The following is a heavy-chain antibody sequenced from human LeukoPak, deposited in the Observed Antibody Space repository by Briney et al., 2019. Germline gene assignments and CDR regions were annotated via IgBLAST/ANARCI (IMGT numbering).Heavy chain of an antibody. V-gene: IGHV1-69*01. CDR3: AGTGTKTYYYDSSGYYYD. CDR2: IIPIFGTA. J-gene: IGHJ4*02. Sequence: SLKVSCKASGGTFSSYAISWVRQAPGQGLEWMGGIIPIFGTANYAQKFQGRVTITADESTSTAYMELSSLRSEDTAVYYCAGTGTKTYYYDSSGYYYDWGQGTLVTVSS. D-gene: IGHD3-22*01. CDR1: GGTFSSYA.